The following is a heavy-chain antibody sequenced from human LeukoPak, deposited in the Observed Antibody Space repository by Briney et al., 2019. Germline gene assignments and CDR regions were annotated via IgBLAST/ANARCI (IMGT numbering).Heavy chain of an antibody. CDR2: IYYSGST. J-gene: IGHJ4*02. D-gene: IGHD3-22*01. CDR3: ASHIDYYDSSGYWD. Sequence: PSETLSLTCTVSGGSVSSSSYYWGWIRQPPGKGLEWIGSIYYSGSTYYNPPLKSRVTISVDTSKNQFSLKLSSVTAADTAVYYCASHIDYYDSSGYWDWGQGTLVTVSS. CDR1: GGSVSSSSYY. V-gene: IGHV4-39*01.